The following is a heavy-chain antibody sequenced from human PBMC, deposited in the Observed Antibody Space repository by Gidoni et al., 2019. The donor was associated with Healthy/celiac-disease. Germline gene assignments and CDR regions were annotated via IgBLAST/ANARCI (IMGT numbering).Heavy chain of an antibody. J-gene: IGHJ4*02. V-gene: IGHV2-26*01. D-gene: IGHD6-19*01. CDR1: GFSLRNARMG. CDR2: IFSNDEK. Sequence: QVTLKESGPVLVKPTETPPLTSPVSGFSLRNARMGVSWIRQPPGKALEWLAHIFSNDEKSYSTSLKSRLTISKDTSKSQVVLTMTNMDPVDTATYYCARISAGSGWPFDYWGQGTLVTVSS. CDR3: ARISAGSGWPFDY.